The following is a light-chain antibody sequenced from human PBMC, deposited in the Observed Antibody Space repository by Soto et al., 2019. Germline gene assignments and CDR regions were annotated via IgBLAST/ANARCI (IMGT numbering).Light chain of an antibody. CDR3: QQYGSSPWT. V-gene: IGKV3-20*01. Sequence: EIVLTQSPGTLSLSPGERATLSCRASQSVSSSYLAWYQQKPGQAPRLLTYGASSRAIGIPDRFSSSGSGTDFTLTISRLEPEDFAVYYCQQYGSSPWTFGQGTKVDIK. CDR2: GAS. J-gene: IGKJ1*01. CDR1: QSVSSSY.